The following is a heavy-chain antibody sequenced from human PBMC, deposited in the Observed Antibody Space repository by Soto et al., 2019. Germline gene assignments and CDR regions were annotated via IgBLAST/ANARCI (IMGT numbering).Heavy chain of an antibody. Sequence: PGGSLRLSCAASGFTFSSYWMSWVRQAPGKGLEWVANIKQGGSEKFYVDSVKGRFTISRDDAKNSLYPQMNSLRAEDTAVYYCAKLTTITTFDYWGQGTMVTVPQ. D-gene: IGHD4-17*01. CDR3: AKLTTITTFDY. CDR2: IKQGGSEK. CDR1: GFTFSSYW. J-gene: IGHJ4*02. V-gene: IGHV3-7*01.